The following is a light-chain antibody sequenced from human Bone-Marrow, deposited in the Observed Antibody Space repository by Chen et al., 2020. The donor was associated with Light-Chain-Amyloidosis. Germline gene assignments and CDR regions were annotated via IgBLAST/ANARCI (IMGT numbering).Light chain of an antibody. Sequence: QSVLTQPPSASGTPGQRVTISCSGSSSNIGSNTVNWYQQLPGTAPQLLIYSNNQRPSGVPDRFCGSKSGTSASLAISGLQSEDEADYYCAAWDDSLNGRYVFRTGTKVTVL. J-gene: IGLJ1*01. V-gene: IGLV1-44*01. CDR2: SNN. CDR3: AAWDDSLNGRYV. CDR1: SSNIGSNT.